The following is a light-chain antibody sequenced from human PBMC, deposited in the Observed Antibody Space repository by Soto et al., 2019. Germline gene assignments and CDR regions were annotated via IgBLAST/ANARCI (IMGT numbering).Light chain of an antibody. CDR3: CSYAGSHSLYV. CDR1: SSDVGGYNY. CDR2: DVS. J-gene: IGLJ1*01. Sequence: QSALTQPRSVSGSPGQSVTISCTGTSSDVGGYNYVSWYQQHPGKAPKLMIYDVSKRPSGVPDRFSGYKSGNTASLTISGLQAEDEADYYCCSYAGSHSLYVFGTGTKLTVL. V-gene: IGLV2-11*01.